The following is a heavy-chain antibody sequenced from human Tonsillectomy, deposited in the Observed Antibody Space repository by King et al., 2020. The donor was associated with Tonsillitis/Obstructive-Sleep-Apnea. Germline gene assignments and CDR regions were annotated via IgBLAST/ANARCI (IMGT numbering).Heavy chain of an antibody. CDR2: IFSNDEK. CDR3: ARMVVRPLSEIYYYYMDV. D-gene: IGHD2-15*01. Sequence: TLKESGPVLVKPTETLTLTCTVSGFSLSNARMGVSWIRQPPGKALEWLAHIFSNDEKSYSASLKSRLTISKDTSKSQVVLTMTTMDPVDTATYYCARMVVRPLSEIYYYYMDVWGKGTTVTVSS. J-gene: IGHJ6*03. CDR1: GFSLSNARMG. V-gene: IGHV2-26*01.